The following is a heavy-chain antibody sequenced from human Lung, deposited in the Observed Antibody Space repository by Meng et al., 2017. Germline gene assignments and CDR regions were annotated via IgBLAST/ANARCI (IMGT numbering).Heavy chain of an antibody. V-gene: IGHV3-21*01. CDR1: GFTFSSYS. CDR2: ISSSSSYI. J-gene: IGHJ4*02. D-gene: IGHD6-19*01. Sequence: GESLKISCAASGFTFSSYSMNWVRQAPGKGLEWVSSISSSSSYIYYADSVKGRFTISRGNAKNSLYLQMNSLRAEDTAVYYCARAISSGWYFGYWGQGTLVTVSS. CDR3: ARAISSGWYFGY.